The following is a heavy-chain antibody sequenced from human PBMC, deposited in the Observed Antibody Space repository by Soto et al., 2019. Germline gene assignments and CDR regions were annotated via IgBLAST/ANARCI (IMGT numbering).Heavy chain of an antibody. J-gene: IGHJ6*02. CDR2: IIPIFGTA. CDR1: GGTFSSYA. Sequence: QVQLVQSGAEVKKPGSSVKVSCKASGGTFSSYAISWVRQAPGQGLEWMGGIIPIFGTANYAQKFQGRVTSAADESTSTAYMELSSLRSEDTAVYYCARDYYGSGNPNYGMDVWGQGTTVTVSS. D-gene: IGHD3-10*01. V-gene: IGHV1-69*01. CDR3: ARDYYGSGNPNYGMDV.